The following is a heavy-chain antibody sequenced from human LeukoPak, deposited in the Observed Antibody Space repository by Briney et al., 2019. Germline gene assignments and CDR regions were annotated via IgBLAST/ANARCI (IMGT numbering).Heavy chain of an antibody. V-gene: IGHV3-30*02. CDR3: ARDPYDSNDFYYGAFDI. D-gene: IGHD3-22*01. Sequence: GGSLRLSCAASGFTFSSYGMHWVRQAPGKGLEWVTFIRYDGSNKYYADSVKGRFTISRDNSRNTLFLQMNSLRAEDTAVYYCARDPYDSNDFYYGAFDIWGQGTMVTVSS. CDR1: GFTFSSYG. CDR2: IRYDGSNK. J-gene: IGHJ3*02.